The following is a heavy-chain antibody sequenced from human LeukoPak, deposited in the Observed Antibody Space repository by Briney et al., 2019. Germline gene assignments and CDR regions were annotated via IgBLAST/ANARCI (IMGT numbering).Heavy chain of an antibody. CDR3: ARERGYSYGYSDY. CDR2: ISSTSSTI. Sequence: GGSLRLSCAASGFTFSSYSMNWVRQAPGKGLEWASYISSTSSTIYYADSVKGRFTISRDNAKNSLYLQMNSLRAEDTAVYYCARERGYSYGYSDYWGQGTLVTVSS. CDR1: GFTFSSYS. J-gene: IGHJ4*02. V-gene: IGHV3-48*01. D-gene: IGHD5-18*01.